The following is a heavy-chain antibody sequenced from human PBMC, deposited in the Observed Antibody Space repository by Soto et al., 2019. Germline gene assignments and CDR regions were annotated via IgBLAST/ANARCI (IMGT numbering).Heavy chain of an antibody. J-gene: IGHJ4*02. CDR3: ARGRGLEARPFVDN. D-gene: IGHD6-6*01. V-gene: IGHV4-59*01. CDR2: IYYTGST. CDR1: GDSMNGYY. Sequence: SETLSLTCTVSGDSMNGYYWSWIRQPPGKGLEWIGYIYYTGSTSYNPSLKSRVTISLDTSQNQFSLKLSSVTAADTAVYYCARGRGLEARPFVDNWGQGTLVTVS.